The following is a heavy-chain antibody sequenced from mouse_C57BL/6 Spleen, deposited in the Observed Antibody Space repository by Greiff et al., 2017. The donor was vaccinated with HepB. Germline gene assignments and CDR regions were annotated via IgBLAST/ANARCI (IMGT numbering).Heavy chain of an antibody. Sequence: QVQLQQPGAELVKPGASVKLSCKASGYTFTSYWMHWVKQRPGQGLEWIGMIHPNSGSTNYNEKFKSKATLTVDKSSSTAYMQLSSLTSEDSAVYDCAKGVYYRKENWYFDVWGTGTTVTVSS. J-gene: IGHJ1*03. D-gene: IGHD2-1*01. CDR3: AKGVYYRKENWYFDV. CDR2: IHPNSGST. CDR1: GYTFTSYW. V-gene: IGHV1-64*01.